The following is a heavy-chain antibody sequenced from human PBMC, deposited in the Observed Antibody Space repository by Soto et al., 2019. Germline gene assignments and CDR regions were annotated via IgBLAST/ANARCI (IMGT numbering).Heavy chain of an antibody. V-gene: IGHV4-39*01. D-gene: IGHD1-26*01. CDR1: GGSISISSYY. CDR2: IYYSGST. J-gene: IGHJ4*02. Sequence: SETLSLTCTVSGGSISISSYYWGWIRQPPGKGLEWIGSIYYSGSTYHNPPLKSRVTIYKDTSKKQSSLKLSSVKAAETDVFYCEVGSSGFYYIYWGQVIQVTVSA. CDR3: EVGSSGFYYIY.